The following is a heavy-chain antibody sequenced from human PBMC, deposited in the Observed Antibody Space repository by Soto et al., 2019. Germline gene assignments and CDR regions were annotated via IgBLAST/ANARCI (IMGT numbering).Heavy chain of an antibody. D-gene: IGHD2-2*01. V-gene: IGHV1-58*01. Sequence: SVKVSCKASGFTFTSSAVQWVRQARGQRRAGIGWIDVGSGNTNYAQKFQERVTITRDMSTSTAYVELSSLRSEHTVVYYCAASDCGSTSCYEKGYYGMDVWGQGTTVTVSS. J-gene: IGHJ6*02. CDR3: AASDCGSTSCYEKGYYGMDV. CDR2: IDVGSGNT. CDR1: GFTFTSSA.